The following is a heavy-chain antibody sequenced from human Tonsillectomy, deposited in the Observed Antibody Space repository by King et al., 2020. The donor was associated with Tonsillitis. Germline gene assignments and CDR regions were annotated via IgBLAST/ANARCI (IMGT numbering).Heavy chain of an antibody. Sequence: VQLVESGGGVVQPGRSLRLSCAASGFTFIGYGMQCVRQAPGKGLEWVASIWYAVSNKYYADSVKGRFTISRDNSKNTLYLQMNSLRAEDTAGYYCAREGYYYDSSGSNPFDYWGQGTLVTVSS. CDR2: IWYAVSNK. D-gene: IGHD3-22*01. CDR1: GFTFIGYG. CDR3: AREGYYYDSSGSNPFDY. J-gene: IGHJ4*02. V-gene: IGHV3-33*01.